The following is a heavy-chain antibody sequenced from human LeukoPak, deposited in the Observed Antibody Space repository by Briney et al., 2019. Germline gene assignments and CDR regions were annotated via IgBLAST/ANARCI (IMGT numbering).Heavy chain of an antibody. D-gene: IGHD3-3*01. CDR3: ARGYDFHYGGDY. CDR1: GGTFSSYA. J-gene: IGHJ4*01. Sequence: SVKVSXKASGGTFSSYAISWVRQAPGQGLEWMGGIIPIFGTANYAQKFQGRVTITADESTSTAYMELSSLRSEDTAVYYCARGYDFHYGGDYWGHGTLVTVSS. CDR2: IIPIFGTA. V-gene: IGHV1-69*13.